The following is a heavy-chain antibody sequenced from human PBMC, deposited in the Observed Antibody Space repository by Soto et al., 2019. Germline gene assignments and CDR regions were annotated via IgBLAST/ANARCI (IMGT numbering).Heavy chain of an antibody. J-gene: IGHJ4*02. CDR1: GFTCIDLA. CDR2: ISGSGGST. CDR3: AREGSAQVAY. D-gene: IGHD3-10*01. Sequence: GSLRLPKTAAGFTCIDLAMSRVRQAPGKGLEWVSAISGSGGSTYYADSVKGRFTISRDNAKNSLYLQMDSLRAEDTAVYYGAREGSAQVAYWGKETLVPVSS. V-gene: IGHV3-23*01.